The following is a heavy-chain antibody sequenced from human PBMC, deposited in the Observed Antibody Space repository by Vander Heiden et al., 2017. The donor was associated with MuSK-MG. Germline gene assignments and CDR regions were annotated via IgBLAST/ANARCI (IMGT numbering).Heavy chain of an antibody. J-gene: IGHJ3*01. D-gene: IGHD2-21*01. CDR3: ASAYYGDPVP. V-gene: IGHV3-23*04. CDR1: GLPFRNYD. Sequence: EVQLVESGGGLVQPGGSLRLSCAVSGLPFRNYDMNWVRQAPGKGLEWVSATSATGGSTYYADSVKGRFTISRDNSKNTLYLQMNSLRAEDTAVYYCASAYYGDPVPWGQGTMVTVSS. CDR2: TSATGGST.